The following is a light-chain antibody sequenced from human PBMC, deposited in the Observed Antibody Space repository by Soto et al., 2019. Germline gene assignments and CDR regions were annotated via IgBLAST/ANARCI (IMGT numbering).Light chain of an antibody. CDR1: SSDVGGYNY. J-gene: IGLJ3*02. CDR3: GTWDNSLSVVV. CDR2: EVT. Sequence: QSVLTQPASVSGSPGQSITISCTGTSSDVGGYNYVSWYQQHPGKAPKLIIFEVTNRPSGIPDRFSASKSDTSATLGITGLQTGDEADYYCGTWDNSLSVVVFGGGTKLTVL. V-gene: IGLV2-14*01.